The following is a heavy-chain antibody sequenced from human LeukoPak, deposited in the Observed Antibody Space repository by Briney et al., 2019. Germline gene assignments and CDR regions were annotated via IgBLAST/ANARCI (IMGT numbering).Heavy chain of an antibody. Sequence: SVKVSCKASGGTFSSYAISWVRQAPGQRLEWMGGIIPIFGTANYAQKFQGRVTITADESTSTAYMELGSLRSEDTAVYYCARSSIRTYYYDSSGYYACDYWGQGTLVTVSS. CDR3: ARSSIRTYYYDSSGYYACDY. J-gene: IGHJ4*02. D-gene: IGHD3-22*01. CDR2: IIPIFGTA. V-gene: IGHV1-69*01. CDR1: GGTFSSYA.